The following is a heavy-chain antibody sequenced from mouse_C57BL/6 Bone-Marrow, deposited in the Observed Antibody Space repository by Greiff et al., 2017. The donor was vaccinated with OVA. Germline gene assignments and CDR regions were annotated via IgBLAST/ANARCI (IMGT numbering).Heavy chain of an antibody. CDR3: AAYYYGSSDWYFDV. V-gene: IGHV1-64*01. CDR2: IHPNSGST. D-gene: IGHD1-1*01. J-gene: IGHJ1*03. Sequence: QVQLQQPGAELVKPGASVKLSCKASGYTFTSYRMHWVKQRPGQGLEWIGLIHPNSGSTNYNEKFKRKATLTVDKSSSTAYMQLSSLTSEDSAVYYCAAYYYGSSDWYFDVWGTGTTVTVSS. CDR1: GYTFTSYR.